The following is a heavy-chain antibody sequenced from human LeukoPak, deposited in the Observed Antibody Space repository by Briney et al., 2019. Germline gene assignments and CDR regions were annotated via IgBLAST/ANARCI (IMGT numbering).Heavy chain of an antibody. CDR2: ISTDGYTT. J-gene: IGHJ4*02. CDR1: GLALSAYK. D-gene: IGHD2-15*01. Sequence: GGSLRLSCAASGLALSAYKMHWVRQAPRKGLVWVSRISTDGYTTDYADFVQGRFTASRDDTKNTWSLEMNSLRAEDTAVYYCVVGGSPGYWGQGTLVTVSS. CDR3: VVGGSPGY. V-gene: IGHV3-74*01.